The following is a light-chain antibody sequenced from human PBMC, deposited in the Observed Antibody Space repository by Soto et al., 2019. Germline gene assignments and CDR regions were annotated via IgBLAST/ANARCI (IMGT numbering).Light chain of an antibody. CDR1: QSFSTY. CDR3: QQRRTWPPFT. Sequence: EIVLTQSPATLSLSPGERATLSCRASQSFSTYLAWYQQKPGQAPRLLIYNVSKRAAGIPARFSGSGSGTDFTLTISSVEPEDFAVYYCQQRRTWPPFTFGQGTKLEIK. V-gene: IGKV3-11*01. CDR2: NVS. J-gene: IGKJ2*01.